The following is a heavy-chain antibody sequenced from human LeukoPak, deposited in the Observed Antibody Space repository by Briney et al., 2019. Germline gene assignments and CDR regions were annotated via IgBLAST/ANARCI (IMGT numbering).Heavy chain of an antibody. D-gene: IGHD1-26*01. CDR2: ISAYNGNT. CDR3: ARRPIVGATSWFDP. J-gene: IGHJ5*02. V-gene: IGHV1-18*01. Sequence: GASVKVSCKASGYTFTSYGISWVRQAPGQGPEWMGWISAYNGNTNYAQKLQGRVTMTTDTSTSTAYMELRSLRSDDTAVYYCARRPIVGATSWFDPWGQGTLVTVSS. CDR1: GYTFTSYG.